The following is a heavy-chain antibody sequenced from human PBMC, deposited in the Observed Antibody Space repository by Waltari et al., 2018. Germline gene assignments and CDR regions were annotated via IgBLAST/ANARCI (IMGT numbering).Heavy chain of an antibody. V-gene: IGHV4-61*02. J-gene: IGHJ4*02. Sequence: GPGLVKPSQTLSLTCTVSGGSISSGSYYWSWIRQPAGKGLEWIGRIYTSGSTNYNPSLKSRVTISVDTSKNQFSLKLSSVTAADTAVYYCARDKGRLSDSGFDYWGQGTLVTVSS. CDR1: GGSISSGSYY. CDR2: IYTSGST. D-gene: IGHD3-16*02. CDR3: ARDKGRLSDSGFDY.